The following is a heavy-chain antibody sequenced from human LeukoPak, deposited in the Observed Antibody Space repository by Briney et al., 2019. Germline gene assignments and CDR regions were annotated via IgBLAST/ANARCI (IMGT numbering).Heavy chain of an antibody. J-gene: IGHJ4*02. CDR1: GGSFSGYY. Sequence: PSETLSLTCAVYGGSFSGYYWSWIRQPPGKGLEWIGEINHSGSTNYNPSLKSRVTISVDTSKNQFSLKLSSVTAADTAVYYCARKYGFDYWGQGTLVTVSS. CDR2: INHSGST. V-gene: IGHV4-34*01. D-gene: IGHD2-2*01. CDR3: ARKYGFDY.